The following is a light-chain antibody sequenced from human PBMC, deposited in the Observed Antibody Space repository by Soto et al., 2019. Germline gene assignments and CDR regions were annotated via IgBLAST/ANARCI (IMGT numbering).Light chain of an antibody. Sequence: DIQMTKSPATLSGSVGDRVTITCRASQSISSWLAWYQQKPGKAPKLLIYKASSLESGVPSRFSGSGSGTEFTLTINSLQADDFATYYCEEQNSFSITFGEGTRLE. V-gene: IGKV1-5*03. CDR2: KAS. J-gene: IGKJ5*01. CDR1: QSISSW. CDR3: EEQNSFSIT.